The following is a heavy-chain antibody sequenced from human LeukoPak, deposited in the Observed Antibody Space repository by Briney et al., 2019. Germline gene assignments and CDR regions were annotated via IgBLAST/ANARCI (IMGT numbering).Heavy chain of an antibody. D-gene: IGHD3-3*01. CDR3: ASPRYDFWSGPTPIFDY. J-gene: IGHJ4*02. CDR1: GFTFSSYS. Sequence: GGSLRLSCAASGFTFSSYSMNWVRQAPGKGLEWVSSISSSSSYIYYADSVKGRFTISRENAKNSLYLQMNSLRAEDTAVYYCASPRYDFWSGPTPIFDYWGQGTLVTVSS. CDR2: ISSSSSYI. V-gene: IGHV3-21*01.